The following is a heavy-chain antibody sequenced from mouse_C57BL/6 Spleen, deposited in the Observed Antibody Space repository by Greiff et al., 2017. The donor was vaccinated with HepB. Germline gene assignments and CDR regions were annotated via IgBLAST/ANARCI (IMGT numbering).Heavy chain of an antibody. CDR3: ARATTVVEAWFAY. J-gene: IGHJ3*01. CDR2: ISDGGSYT. Sequence: EVQLVESGGGLVKPGGSLKLSCAASGFTFSSYAMSWVRQTPEKRLEWVATISDGGSYTYYPDNVKCRFTISRDNAKNNLYLQMSHLKSEDTAMYYCARATTVVEAWFAYWGQGTLVTVSA. V-gene: IGHV5-4*01. D-gene: IGHD1-1*01. CDR1: GFTFSSYA.